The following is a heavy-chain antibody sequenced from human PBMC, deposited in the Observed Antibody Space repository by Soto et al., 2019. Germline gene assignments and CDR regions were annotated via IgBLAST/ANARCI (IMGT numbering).Heavy chain of an antibody. CDR2: ISYDGSNT. V-gene: IGHV3-30*18. CDR1: GFIFSSFA. J-gene: IGHJ4*02. D-gene: IGHD3-10*01. CDR3: AKDYVAYYVVPQPY. Sequence: QVQLEESGGGVVQPGRSLRLSCAASGFIFSSFAMHWVRQAPGKGLEWVAVISYDGSNTYYADSVKGRFIISRDNSKNTLYLQLSDLSAEDSAVYFCAKDYVAYYVVPQPYWGQGTLVTVSS.